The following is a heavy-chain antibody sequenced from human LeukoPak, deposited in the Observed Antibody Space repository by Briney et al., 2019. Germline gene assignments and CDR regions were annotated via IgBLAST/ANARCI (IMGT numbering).Heavy chain of an antibody. V-gene: IGHV3-30*01. Sequence: GRSLRLPCAASGFTFSSYAMHWVRQAPGKGLEWVATISYDGSNKYYADSVKGRFTISRDNSKNTPYLQMNSLRAEDTAVYYCARDSGNIYYYMDVWGKGTTVTVSS. J-gene: IGHJ6*03. CDR2: ISYDGSNK. D-gene: IGHD2/OR15-2a*01. CDR1: GFTFSSYA. CDR3: ARDSGNIYYYMDV.